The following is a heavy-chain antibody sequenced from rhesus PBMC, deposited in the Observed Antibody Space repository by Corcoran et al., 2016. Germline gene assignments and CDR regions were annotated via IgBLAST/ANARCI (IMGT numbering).Heavy chain of an antibody. V-gene: IGHV4S9*01. Sequence: QVHLLESGPGLVKPSETLSFTCAASCGSISDYYSWNWICQPPGKGLEWIGNIYGNSASTYYNPSLKSRVTISKDTSKNQFFLKLSSVTAADTAVYYCARDMDWGDYDDTHNSLDVWGRGVLVTVSS. J-gene: IGHJ5-2*02. D-gene: IGHD3-34*01. CDR2: IYGNSAST. CDR3: ARDMDWGDYDDTHNSLDV. CDR1: CGSISDYYS.